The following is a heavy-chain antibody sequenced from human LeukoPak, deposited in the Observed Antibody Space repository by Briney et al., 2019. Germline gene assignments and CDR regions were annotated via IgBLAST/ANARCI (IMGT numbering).Heavy chain of an antibody. V-gene: IGHV3-73*01. CDR1: GFTFSDST. CDR2: IRGKPNNYAT. D-gene: IGHD5-12*01. Sequence: GGSLKLSCAASGFTFSDSTVHWVRQASGKGLEWVGRIRGKPNNYATAYAASVKGRFTFSRDDSKNTAYQQMNSLRTEDTAVYYCTRVKFSGYEIEYWGQGTLVTVSS. CDR3: TRVKFSGYEIEY. J-gene: IGHJ4*02.